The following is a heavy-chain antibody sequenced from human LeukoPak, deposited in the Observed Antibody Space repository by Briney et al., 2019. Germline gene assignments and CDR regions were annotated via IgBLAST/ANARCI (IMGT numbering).Heavy chain of an antibody. CDR3: VGANFYGSGSYGAPYNY. V-gene: IGHV4-4*08. CDR1: GDSISGYH. D-gene: IGHD3-10*01. J-gene: IGHJ4*02. CDR2: IRRSGSS. Sequence: SETLSLTCTVSGDSISGYHWSWVRNPPGKGLEWIGFIRRSGSSDYNPSLKSRVAISGDSSNNQFSLTLTSVTAADPAIYYCVGANFYGSGSYGAPYNYWGQGMLVTVSS.